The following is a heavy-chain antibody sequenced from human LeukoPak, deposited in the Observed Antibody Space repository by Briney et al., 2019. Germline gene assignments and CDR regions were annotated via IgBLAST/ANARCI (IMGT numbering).Heavy chain of an antibody. J-gene: IGHJ4*02. V-gene: IGHV3-30-3*01. D-gene: IGHD2-8*01. Sequence: GGSLRLSCAASDFTFNNYTIHWIRQAPGKGLEWVALISYDGSNKYYADSVKGRFTISRDESKNTLYLQMNSLRAEDTAVYYCARDRSPGRYCTNGVCSTFDYWGQGTLVTVSS. CDR3: ARDRSPGRYCTNGVCSTFDY. CDR1: DFTFNNYT. CDR2: ISYDGSNK.